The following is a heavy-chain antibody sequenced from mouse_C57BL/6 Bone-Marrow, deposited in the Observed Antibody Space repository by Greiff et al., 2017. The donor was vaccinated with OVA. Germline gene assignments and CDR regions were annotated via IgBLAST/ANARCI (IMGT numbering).Heavy chain of an antibody. CDR3: ARRKGSNYYAMDY. Sequence: QVTLKVSGPGILQPSQTLSLTCSFSVFSLSTFGMGVSWIRQPSGKGLEWLAHIYWDEDKHYKPSLTSRLTISKDTSNNQVFLKITTVDTADTATYYSARRKGSNYYAMDYWGQGTSVTVSS. D-gene: IGHD1-1*01. CDR2: IYWDEDK. J-gene: IGHJ4*01. CDR1: VFSLSTFGMG. V-gene: IGHV8-9*01.